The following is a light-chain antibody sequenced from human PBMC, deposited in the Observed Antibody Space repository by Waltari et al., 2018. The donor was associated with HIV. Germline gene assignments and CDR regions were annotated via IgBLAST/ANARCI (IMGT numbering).Light chain of an antibody. CDR3: SAYTSSSVV. V-gene: IGLV2-14*01. Sequence: QSALTQPASVSGSPGPSITISCTGTSSDVGGYNYVGWYQQHPGKAPKLMIYEVSNRPSGVSNRFSGSKSGNTASLTISGIQAEDEADYYCSAYTSSSVVFGGGTKLTVL. J-gene: IGLJ2*01. CDR2: EVS. CDR1: SSDVGGYNY.